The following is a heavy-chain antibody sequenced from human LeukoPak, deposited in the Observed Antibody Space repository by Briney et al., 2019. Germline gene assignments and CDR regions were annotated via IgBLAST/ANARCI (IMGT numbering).Heavy chain of an antibody. CDR2: IWYDGSNK. CDR1: GFTFSSYG. J-gene: IGHJ4*02. Sequence: GGSLRLSCAASGFTFSSYGMHWVRQAPGKGLEWVAVIWYDGSNKYYVDSVKGRFTISRDNSKNTLYLQMNSLRAEDTAVYYCAKDLSSGFLLVDYWGQGALVTVSS. D-gene: IGHD3-22*01. V-gene: IGHV3-33*06. CDR3: AKDLSSGFLLVDY.